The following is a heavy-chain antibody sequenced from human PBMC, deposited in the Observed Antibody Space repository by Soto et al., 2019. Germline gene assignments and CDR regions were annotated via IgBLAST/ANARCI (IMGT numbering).Heavy chain of an antibody. CDR1: GFTFSNYD. CDR3: ARAGRAREANRYRS. D-gene: IGHD1-26*01. V-gene: IGHV3-48*03. Sequence: GESLKISCAASGFTFSNYDMNWVRQAPGRGLEWISSITSSGSPIYYADSVKGRFTISRDNAKNSLYLQMNSLRAEDTAVYYCARAGRAREANRYRSWGQGTRVTV. J-gene: IGHJ4*02. CDR2: ITSSGSPI.